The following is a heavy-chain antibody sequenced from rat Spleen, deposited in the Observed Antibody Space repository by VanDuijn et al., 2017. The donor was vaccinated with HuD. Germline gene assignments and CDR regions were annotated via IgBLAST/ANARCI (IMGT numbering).Heavy chain of an antibody. V-gene: IGHV2-30*01. CDR2: IWTGGIK. J-gene: IGHJ2*01. CDR1: GFSLTNYN. CDR3: ARRAVSQLGYFDY. D-gene: IGHD3-8*01. Sequence: QVQLKESGPGLVQPSQTLSLTCTVSGFSLTNYNVHWVRQPTGKGLEWMGIIWTGGIKDYNSTLKSRLSINRDTSKSQVFLKMNSLQTEDTATYYWARRAVSQLGYFDYWGQGVMVTVSS.